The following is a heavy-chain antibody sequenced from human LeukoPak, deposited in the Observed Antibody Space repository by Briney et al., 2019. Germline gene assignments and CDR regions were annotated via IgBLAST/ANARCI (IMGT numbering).Heavy chain of an antibody. CDR1: GYIFTGYY. D-gene: IGHD5-24*01. Sequence: ASVKVSCKASGYIFTGYYMHWVRQAPGQGLEWMGWINSNTGGTNYAQKFQGRVTMTRDTSISTAYMELSRLRPDDTAVYYCARDLRDDYNHLRFDPWGQGTLVTVSS. J-gene: IGHJ5*02. CDR2: INSNTGGT. V-gene: IGHV1-2*02. CDR3: ARDLRDDYNHLRFDP.